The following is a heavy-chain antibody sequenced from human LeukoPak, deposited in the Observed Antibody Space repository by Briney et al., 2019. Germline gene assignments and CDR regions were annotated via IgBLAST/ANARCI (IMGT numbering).Heavy chain of an antibody. CDR1: GFTFDDYT. CDR3: ASYSSGWYTSFDY. J-gene: IGHJ4*02. V-gene: IGHV3-43*01. CDR2: ISWDGGST. Sequence: GGSVRLSCAASGFTFDDYTMHWVRQAPGKGLEWVSLISWDGGSTYYADSVKGRFTISRDNSKNSLYLQMNSLRAEDTAVYYCASYSSGWYTSFDYWGQGTLVTVSS. D-gene: IGHD6-19*01.